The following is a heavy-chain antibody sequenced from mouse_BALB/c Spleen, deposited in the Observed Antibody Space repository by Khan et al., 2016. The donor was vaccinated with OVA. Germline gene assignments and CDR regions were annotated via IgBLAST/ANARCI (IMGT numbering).Heavy chain of an antibody. Sequence: QVQLQQSGAELARPGASVKMSCKASGYTFTSYTIHWIKKRPGQGLEWIGYINPRNDYTNYNQKFKDKATLTTDKSSTTAYLRLSSLTSDDSAVYNCVRDGAYHRNDGWFAYWGQGTLVTVSA. CDR3: VRDGAYHRNDGWFAY. CDR1: GYTFTSYT. J-gene: IGHJ3*01. CDR2: INPRNDYT. V-gene: IGHV1-4*01. D-gene: IGHD2-14*01.